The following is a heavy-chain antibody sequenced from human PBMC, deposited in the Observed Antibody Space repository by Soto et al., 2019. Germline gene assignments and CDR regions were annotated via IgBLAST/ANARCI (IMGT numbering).Heavy chain of an antibody. Sequence: GGSLRLSCAASGFTFSSYAMSWVRQAPGKGLEWVSAISGSGGSTYYADSVKGRFTISRDNSKNTLYLQMNSLRAEDTAVYYCAKVGSSSSFRTDYYYYGMDVWGQGTTVTVSS. D-gene: IGHD6-6*01. V-gene: IGHV3-23*01. CDR3: AKVGSSSSFRTDYYYYGMDV. CDR2: ISGSGGST. J-gene: IGHJ6*02. CDR1: GFTFSSYA.